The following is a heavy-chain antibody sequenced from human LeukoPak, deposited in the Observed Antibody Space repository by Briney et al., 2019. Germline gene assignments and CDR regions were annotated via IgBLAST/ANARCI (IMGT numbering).Heavy chain of an antibody. Sequence: GGSLRLSCAASGFTFSSCGMYWVRQAPGKGLQWVAFVRYDGNEKYYTDSVRGRFTVSRDNSENTLYLQMNSLRAEDTAVYYCAKDLLAWGQGTLVTVSS. CDR2: VRYDGNEK. CDR1: GFTFSSCG. CDR3: AKDLLA. V-gene: IGHV3-30*02. J-gene: IGHJ5*02. D-gene: IGHD2-21*01.